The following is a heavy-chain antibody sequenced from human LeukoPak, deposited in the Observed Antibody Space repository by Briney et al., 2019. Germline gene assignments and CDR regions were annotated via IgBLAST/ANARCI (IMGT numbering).Heavy chain of an antibody. Sequence: ASVKVSCKASGYTFTSYYMHWVRQAPGQGLEWMGIINPSGGSTSYAQKFQGRVTMTRDMSTSTVYMELSSLKSEDTAVYYCARGGYSYGYLDYWGQGTLVTVSS. D-gene: IGHD5-18*01. CDR1: GYTFTSYY. V-gene: IGHV1-46*01. J-gene: IGHJ4*02. CDR3: ARGGYSYGYLDY. CDR2: INPSGGST.